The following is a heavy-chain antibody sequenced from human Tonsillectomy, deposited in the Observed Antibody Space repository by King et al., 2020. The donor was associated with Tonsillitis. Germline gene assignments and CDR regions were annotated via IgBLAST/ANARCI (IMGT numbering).Heavy chain of an antibody. Sequence: QLQESGPGLVKPSETLSLTCTVSGGSISSSSYYWGWIRQPPGKGLEWIGSIYYSGSTYYNPSLKSRVAISVDTSKKQFSLKLSSVTAADTAGYYCARSPARVAAAGSIPHDALDISGPGTPFTVSS. CDR1: GGSISSSSYY. CDR3: ARSPARVAAAGSIPHDALDI. V-gene: IGHV4-39*07. CDR2: IYYSGST. D-gene: IGHD6-13*01. J-gene: IGHJ3*02.